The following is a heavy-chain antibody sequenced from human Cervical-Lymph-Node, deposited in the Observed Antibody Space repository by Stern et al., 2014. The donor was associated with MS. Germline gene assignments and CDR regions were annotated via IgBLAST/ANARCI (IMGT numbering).Heavy chain of an antibody. V-gene: IGHV3-9*01. J-gene: IGHJ6*02. CDR1: GFTLDDYA. CDR3: AKDRATGLYYYGMDV. Sequence: EVQLVESGGGLVQPGRYLRLSCEASGFTLDDYAMHWVRQAPGKGLEWVSGISWNSGSIAYADSVKGRFTISRDNAKNSLYLQMNSLRGEDTALYYCAKDRATGLYYYGMDVWGQGTTVTVSS. D-gene: IGHD5-12*01. CDR2: ISWNSGSI.